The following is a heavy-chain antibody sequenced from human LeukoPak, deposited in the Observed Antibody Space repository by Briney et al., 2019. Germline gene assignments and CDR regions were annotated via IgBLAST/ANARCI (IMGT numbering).Heavy chain of an antibody. CDR2: ISPKSGGT. Sequence: ASVKVSCKAFGYSFTGYYMHWVRQAPGQGPEWMGWISPKSGGTNYAQKLQGRVNMTRDTSMSTAYMELSRLRSEDTAVYYCARAELPWAIWFAPWGQGTLVTVSS. J-gene: IGHJ5*02. CDR3: ARAELPWAIWFAP. V-gene: IGHV1-2*02. D-gene: IGHD2-2*01. CDR1: GYSFTGYY.